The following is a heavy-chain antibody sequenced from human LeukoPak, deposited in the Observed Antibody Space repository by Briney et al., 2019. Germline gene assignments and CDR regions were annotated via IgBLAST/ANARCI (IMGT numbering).Heavy chain of an antibody. D-gene: IGHD6-13*01. CDR1: GGSFSGYY. CDR3: ARGKIRQQRNWFDP. CDR2: TNHSGST. J-gene: IGHJ5*02. Sequence: SETLSLTCAVYGGSFSGYYWSWIRQPPGKGLEWIGETNHSGSTNYNSSLKSRVTISVDTSKNQFSLKLSSVTAADTAVYYCARGKIRQQRNWFDPWGQGTLVTVSS. V-gene: IGHV4-34*01.